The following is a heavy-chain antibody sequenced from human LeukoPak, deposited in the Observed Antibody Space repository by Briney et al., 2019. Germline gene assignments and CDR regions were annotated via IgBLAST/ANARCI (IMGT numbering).Heavy chain of an antibody. CDR2: IYYSGST. V-gene: IGHV4-59*01. CDR1: GGSISSYH. D-gene: IGHD6-19*01. Sequence: PSETLSLTCTVSGGSISSYHWNWIRQAPGKGLEWIGYIYYSGSTNYNPSLKSRVTISVDTSKNQFSLELSSVTAADTAVYYCARGGYGGGWSSLNFDYWGQGTLVTVSS. CDR3: ARGGYGGGWSSLNFDY. J-gene: IGHJ4*02.